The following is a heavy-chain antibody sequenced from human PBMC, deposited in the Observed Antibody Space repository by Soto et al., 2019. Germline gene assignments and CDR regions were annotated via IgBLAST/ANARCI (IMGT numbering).Heavy chain of an antibody. D-gene: IGHD1-7*01. V-gene: IGHV4-4*02. CDR3: ASRDPGTSVDY. CDR2: IYRTGST. Sequence: PSETLSLTCAVSGGSFTSNNWWTWVRQPPGQGLEWIGEIYRTGSTNYNPSLKSRVTISLDKSEDQFSLKVTSLTAADTAVYYCASRDPGTSVDYWGQGTLVTVSS. CDR1: GGSFTSNNW. J-gene: IGHJ4*02.